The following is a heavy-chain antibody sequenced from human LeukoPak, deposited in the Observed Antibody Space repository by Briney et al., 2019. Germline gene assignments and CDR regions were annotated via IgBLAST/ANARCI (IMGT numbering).Heavy chain of an antibody. CDR2: INHSGST. D-gene: IGHD3-22*01. V-gene: IGHV4-34*01. Sequence: SETLSLTCAVYGGSFSGYYWSWIRQPPGKGLEWIGEINHSGSTNYNPSLKSRVTISVDTSKNQFSLKLSSVTAADTAVYYCARGGDYDSSGYWATRRYYFDYWGQGNLVTVSS. CDR3: ARGGDYDSSGYWATRRYYFDY. CDR1: GGSFSGYY. J-gene: IGHJ4*02.